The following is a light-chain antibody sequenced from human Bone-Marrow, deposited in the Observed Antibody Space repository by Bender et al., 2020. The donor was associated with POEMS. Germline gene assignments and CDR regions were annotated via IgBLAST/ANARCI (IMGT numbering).Light chain of an antibody. CDR2: DVS. CDR1: SSDVGTYNL. V-gene: IGLV2-14*02. CDR3: SSDSTSTTLL. Sequence: QSALTQPASVSGSPGQSITISCTGTSSDVGTYNLVSWYQLHPGRAPKLMISDVSKRPSGVSDRFSGSKSGNTASLTISGLQAEDEADYFCSSDSTSTTLLFGGGTKVTVL. J-gene: IGLJ2*01.